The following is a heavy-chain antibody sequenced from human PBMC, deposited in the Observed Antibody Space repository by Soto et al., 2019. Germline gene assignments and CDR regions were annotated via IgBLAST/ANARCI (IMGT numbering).Heavy chain of an antibody. V-gene: IGHV4-39*01. CDR2: VYYRGRS. Sequence: TLSLTCTVSGGSVTNSSYYWGWIRQSLGKGLEWIGSVYYRGRSYSKSSVKSRVTISVDTSKNRFSLSLNSVTASDTAVYFCVSQRTTVPTQAYFDYWGPGALVTVSS. CDR1: GGSVTNSSYY. D-gene: IGHD4-17*01. J-gene: IGHJ4*02. CDR3: VSQRTTVPTQAYFDY.